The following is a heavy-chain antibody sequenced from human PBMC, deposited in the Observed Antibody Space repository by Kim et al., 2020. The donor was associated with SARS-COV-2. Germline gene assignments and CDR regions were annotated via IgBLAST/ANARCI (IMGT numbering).Heavy chain of an antibody. V-gene: IGHV3-23*01. Sequence: KGRFTISRDNSKNTLYLQMNSLRAEDTAVYYCAKEGYSSSWEGPRGWFDPWGQGTLVTVSS. CDR3: AKEGYSSSWEGPRGWFDP. D-gene: IGHD6-13*01. J-gene: IGHJ5*02.